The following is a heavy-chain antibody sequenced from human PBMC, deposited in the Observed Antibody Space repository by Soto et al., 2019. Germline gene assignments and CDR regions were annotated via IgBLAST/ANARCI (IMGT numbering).Heavy chain of an antibody. CDR1: GGSISSYY. CDR3: ARWYGGSLDY. CDR2: IYYSGST. Sequence: QVQLQESGPGLVKPSETLSLTCTVSGGSISSYYWRWIRQPPGKGLEWIGYIYYSGSTNYNPPLKSRVTISVDTSKNQFSLKLSSVTAADTAVYYCARWYGGSLDYWGQGTLVTVSS. J-gene: IGHJ4*02. V-gene: IGHV4-59*01. D-gene: IGHD4-17*01.